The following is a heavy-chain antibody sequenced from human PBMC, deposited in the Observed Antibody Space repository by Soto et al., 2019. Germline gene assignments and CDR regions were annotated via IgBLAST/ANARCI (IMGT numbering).Heavy chain of an antibody. V-gene: IGHV4-31*03. CDR1: GGSISSDGNY. Sequence: QVQLQESGPGLVKSSQTLSLTCTVSGGSISSDGNYWSWIRQHPGKGLEWIGYIYYSGRTNYNPSLKSRVTISVGTSKNQFSLKLNSVTAADTAVYYCARARMVRGISYYYGMDVWGQGTTVTVSS. CDR2: IYYSGRT. J-gene: IGHJ6*02. CDR3: ARARMVRGISYYYGMDV. D-gene: IGHD3-10*01.